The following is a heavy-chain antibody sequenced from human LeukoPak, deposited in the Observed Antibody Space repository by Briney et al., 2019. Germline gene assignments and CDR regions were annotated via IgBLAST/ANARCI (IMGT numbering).Heavy chain of an antibody. J-gene: IGHJ3*02. CDR1: GGSFSDYH. CDR2: INHSGSP. V-gene: IGHV4-34*01. D-gene: IGHD3-10*01. CDR3: ARDLSDYYGSGSYRPIDAFDI. Sequence: SETLSLTCAVYGGSFSDYHWNWIRQPPGKGLEWIGEINHSGSPNYNPSLKSRVTISIDTSKNQFSLKLSPVTAADTAVYYCARDLSDYYGSGSYRPIDAFDIWGQGTMVTVSS.